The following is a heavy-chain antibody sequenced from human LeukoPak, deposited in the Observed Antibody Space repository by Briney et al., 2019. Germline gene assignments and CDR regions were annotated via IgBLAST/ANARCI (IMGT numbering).Heavy chain of an antibody. V-gene: IGHV3-30-3*01. Sequence: GALRLSCAASGFTFSGYPIHWVRQAPGKGLEWVAVISYDGSNKYYADSVKGRFTISRDNSKNTLYLQMNSLRTEDTAVYFCARWGNDYSQFDSWGQGTLVTVS. CDR1: GFTFSGYP. CDR2: ISYDGSNK. D-gene: IGHD4-11*01. J-gene: IGHJ4*02. CDR3: ARWGNDYSQFDS.